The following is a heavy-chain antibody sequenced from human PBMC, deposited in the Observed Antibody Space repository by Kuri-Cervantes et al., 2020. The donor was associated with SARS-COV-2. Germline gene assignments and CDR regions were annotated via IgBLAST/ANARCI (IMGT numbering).Heavy chain of an antibody. V-gene: IGHV3-33*01. D-gene: IGHD1-26*01. CDR1: GFTFSSYG. CDR3: ARLLHNDSGDY. CDR2: IWYDGSNK. Sequence: GGSLRLSCAASGFTFSSYGMHWVRQAPGKGLEWVAVIWYDGSNKYYADSVKGRFTISRDNSKNTLYLQMNSLRAEDTAVYYCARLLHNDSGDYWGQGTLVTVSS. J-gene: IGHJ4*02.